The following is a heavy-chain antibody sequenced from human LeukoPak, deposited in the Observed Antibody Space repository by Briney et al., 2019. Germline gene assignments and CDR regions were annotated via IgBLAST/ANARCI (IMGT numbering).Heavy chain of an antibody. D-gene: IGHD5-24*01. CDR3: ARGRRWLQPLDY. Sequence: GGSLRLSCAASGFTFSDYYMSWIRQAPGKGLEWVSSISASVGSTYYADSVKGRFTVSRDNSKNTLFLQMNSLRVEDLGVYYCARGRRWLQPLDYWGQGTLVTVSS. J-gene: IGHJ4*02. CDR2: ISASVGST. V-gene: IGHV3-23*01. CDR1: GFTFSDYY.